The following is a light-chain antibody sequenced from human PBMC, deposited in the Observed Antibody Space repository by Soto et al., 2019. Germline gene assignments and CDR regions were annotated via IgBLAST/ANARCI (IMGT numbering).Light chain of an antibody. V-gene: IGKV3-20*01. CDR3: QQYGSSPGT. J-gene: IGKJ1*01. CDR1: QSVSSSY. CDR2: GAS. Sequence: EIVLTQSPGTLSLSPGERATLSCRASQSVSSSYLAWYRQKPGQAPRLLIYGASSRATGIPDRFGGSGSGTDFTLTISRLEPEDFAVYYCQQYGSSPGTFGQGTKVDIK.